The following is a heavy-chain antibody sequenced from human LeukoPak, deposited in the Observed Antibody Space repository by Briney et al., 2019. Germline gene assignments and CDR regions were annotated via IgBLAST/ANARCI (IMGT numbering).Heavy chain of an antibody. V-gene: IGHV4-39*01. Sequence: SETLSLTCTVSGGSISSGSYYWGWIRQPPGKGLEWIGGIYYSGSTYYNPSLKSRVTMSVDTSKNQFSLKLSSVTAADTAVYYCARQLRFLEWLPHPRFDPWGQGTLVTVSS. CDR3: ARQLRFLEWLPHPRFDP. D-gene: IGHD3-3*01. CDR2: IYYSGST. J-gene: IGHJ5*02. CDR1: GGSISSGSYY.